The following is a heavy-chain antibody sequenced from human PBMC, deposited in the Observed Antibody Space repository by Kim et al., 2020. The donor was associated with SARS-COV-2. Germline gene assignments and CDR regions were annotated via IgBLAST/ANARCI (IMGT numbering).Heavy chain of an antibody. CDR3: ARLSTFIAAAGTYYYYYGMDV. D-gene: IGHD6-13*01. V-gene: IGHV5-51*01. CDR1: GYSFTNYW. CDR2: IYPGDSDT. J-gene: IGHJ6*02. Sequence: GESLKISCKGSGYSFTNYWIGWVRQMPGKGLEWMGIIYPGDSDTRYSPSFQGQVTISADKYISTAYLQWSSLKASDTAMYYCARLSTFIAAAGTYYYYYGMDVWGQGTTVTVSS.